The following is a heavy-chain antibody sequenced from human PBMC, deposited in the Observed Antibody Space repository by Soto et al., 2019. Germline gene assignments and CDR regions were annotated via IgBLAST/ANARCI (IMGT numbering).Heavy chain of an antibody. CDR3: ARAGGIAVAGPFDY. J-gene: IGHJ4*02. V-gene: IGHV1-69*01. D-gene: IGHD6-19*01. Sequence: QVQLVQSGAEVKKPGSSVKVSCKASGGTFSSYAISWVRQAPGQGLEWMGGIIPIIGTANYAQKFQGRVKITEDESTRRAYMELRSMRSEDTAVYDCARAGGIAVAGPFDYCGQGTLVTVSS. CDR2: IIPIIGTA. CDR1: GGTFSSYA.